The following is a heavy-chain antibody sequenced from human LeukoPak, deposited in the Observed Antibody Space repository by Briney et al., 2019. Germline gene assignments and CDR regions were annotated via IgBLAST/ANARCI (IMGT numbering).Heavy chain of an antibody. D-gene: IGHD2-15*01. Sequence: SVKVSCKASGGTFSSYAISWVRQAPGQGLEWMGGIIPIFGTANYAQKFQGRVTITADKSTSTAYMELSSLRSEDTAVYYCAARSGPYCSGGSCYSHYYYYYMDVWGKGTTVTVSS. CDR2: IIPIFGTA. V-gene: IGHV1-69*06. J-gene: IGHJ6*03. CDR1: GGTFSSYA. CDR3: AARSGPYCSGGSCYSHYYYYYMDV.